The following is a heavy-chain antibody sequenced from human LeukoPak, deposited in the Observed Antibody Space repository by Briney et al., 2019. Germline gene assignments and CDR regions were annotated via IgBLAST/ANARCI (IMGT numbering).Heavy chain of an antibody. CDR2: IYPGDSDT. CDR3: ARGGKEGGSSYDDFDY. CDR1: GYSFTSHW. D-gene: IGHD1-26*01. Sequence: PGESLKISCKGSGYSFTSHWIGWVRQMPGKGLEWMGIIYPGDSDTRYSPSFQGQVTISADKSISTAYLQWSSLKASDTAMYYCARGGKEGGSSYDDFDYWGQGTLVTVSS. J-gene: IGHJ4*02. V-gene: IGHV5-51*01.